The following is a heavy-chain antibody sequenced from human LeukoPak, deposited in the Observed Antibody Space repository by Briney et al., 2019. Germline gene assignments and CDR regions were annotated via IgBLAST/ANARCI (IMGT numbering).Heavy chain of an antibody. CDR2: MYYSGST. Sequence: SETLSLICAVYGGSFSGYDGSWIRQPPGKGLEWIGYMYYSGSTKYNPSLKSRVTISVDTSKNQFSLRLSSVTAADTAVYYCARHLRGVIPHFDYWGQGNPVNVSS. D-gene: IGHD3-10*01. CDR3: ARHLRGVIPHFDY. CDR1: GGSFSGYD. J-gene: IGHJ4*01. V-gene: IGHV4-59*08.